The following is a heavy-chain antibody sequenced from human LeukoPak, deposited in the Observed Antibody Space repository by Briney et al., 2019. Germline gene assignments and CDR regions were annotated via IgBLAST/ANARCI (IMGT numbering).Heavy chain of an antibody. CDR1: GFTFSSYS. Sequence: GGSLRLSCAASGFTFSSYSMNWVRQAPGKGLEWVSYISSSSSTIYYADSVKGRFTISRDNAKNSLYLQMNSLRDEDTAVYYCARDVLLWFREILPFDYWGQGTLVTVSS. V-gene: IGHV3-48*02. CDR3: ARDVLLWFREILPFDY. CDR2: ISSSSSTI. J-gene: IGHJ4*02. D-gene: IGHD3-10*01.